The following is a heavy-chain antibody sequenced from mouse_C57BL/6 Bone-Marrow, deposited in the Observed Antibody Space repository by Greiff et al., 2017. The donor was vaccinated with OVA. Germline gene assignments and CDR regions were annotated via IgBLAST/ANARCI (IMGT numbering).Heavy chain of an antibody. V-gene: IGHV1-64*01. CDR3: ARGGGNYRDFDD. D-gene: IGHD2-1*01. J-gene: IGHJ2*01. Sequence: QVQLQQPGAELVKPGASVKLSCKASGYTFTSYWMHWVKQRPGQGLEWIGMIHPNSGSTNYNEKFKSKATLTVDKSSSTAYMQLSSLTSEDYAVYYCARGGGNYRDFDDWGQGTTLTVSS. CDR1: GYTFTSYW. CDR2: IHPNSGST.